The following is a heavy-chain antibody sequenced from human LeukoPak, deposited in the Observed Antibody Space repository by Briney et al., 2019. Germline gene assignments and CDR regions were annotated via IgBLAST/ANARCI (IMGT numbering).Heavy chain of an antibody. CDR3: ARLVNYGYSDY. CDR1: GDSIRSSY. J-gene: IGHJ4*02. CDR2: IHYDGRT. V-gene: IGHV4-59*01. Sequence: SETLSLTCTVSGDSIRSSYWNWIRQPPGKGLEWIGYIHYDGRTNYNPSFKNRVIISLDTSNNQFSLNLKSVTAADTAAYYCARLVNYGYSDYWGQGTLVTVSS. D-gene: IGHD3-22*01.